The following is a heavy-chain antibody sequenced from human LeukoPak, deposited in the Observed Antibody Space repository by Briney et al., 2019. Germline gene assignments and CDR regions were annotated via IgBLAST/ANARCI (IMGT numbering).Heavy chain of an antibody. CDR1: GGSISSGSYY. V-gene: IGHV4-61*02. CDR2: IYTSGST. D-gene: IGHD4-17*01. Sequence: PSETLSLTCTVSGGSISSGSYYWSWIRQPAGEGLEWIGRIYTSGSTNYNPSPKSRVTISVDTSKNQFSLKLSSVTAADTAVYYCAREPLTVPPFYYYYGMDVWGQGTTVTVSS. CDR3: AREPLTVPPFYYYYGMDV. J-gene: IGHJ6*02.